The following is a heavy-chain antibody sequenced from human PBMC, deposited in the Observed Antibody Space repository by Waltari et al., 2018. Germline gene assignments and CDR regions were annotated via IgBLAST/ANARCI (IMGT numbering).Heavy chain of an antibody. CDR2: IKQDGSGK. CDR3: ARVANYYYYYYMDV. Sequence: EVQLVESGGGLVQPGGSLRLSCAASGFTFSSYWMSWVRQAPGKGLEWVADIKQDGSGKDYVHSVNVRFTISRDNAKISLYLQMNSLRAEDTAVYYCARVANYYYYYYMDVWGKGTTVTVSS. J-gene: IGHJ6*03. CDR1: GFTFSSYW. V-gene: IGHV3-7*01.